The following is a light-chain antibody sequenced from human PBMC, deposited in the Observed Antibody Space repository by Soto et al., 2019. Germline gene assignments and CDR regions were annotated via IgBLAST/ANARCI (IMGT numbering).Light chain of an antibody. J-gene: IGKJ2*01. CDR3: QHYGSSPYT. CDR1: QSVRSSY. V-gene: IGKV3-20*01. CDR2: GAS. Sequence: EIVLTQSPGTLSLSPGERATLSCRASQSVRSSYLAWYQQKPGLAPRLLIYGASSRATGIPASFSGSGSGTDFALSISRLEPEDFVVYYCQHYGSSPYTFGQGTKLEI.